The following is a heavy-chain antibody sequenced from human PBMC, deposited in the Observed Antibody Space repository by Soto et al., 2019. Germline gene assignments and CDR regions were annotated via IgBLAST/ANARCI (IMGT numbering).Heavy chain of an antibody. V-gene: IGHV4-30-4*01. D-gene: IGHD5-12*01. CDR2: IYYSGTT. Sequence: SETLSLTCTVSGASISSGDYYWTWIRQPPGKGLEWIGYIYYSGTTYYNPSLKSRVSISLDTSKNRFSPKLTSVTAADTGVYYCALRFGTAWGQGTTVTVSS. J-gene: IGHJ6*02. CDR3: ALRFGTA. CDR1: GASISSGDYY.